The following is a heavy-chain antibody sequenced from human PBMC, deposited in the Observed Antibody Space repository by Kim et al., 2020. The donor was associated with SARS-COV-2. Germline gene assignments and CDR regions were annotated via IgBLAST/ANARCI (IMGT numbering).Heavy chain of an antibody. CDR1: GFTFSGST. CDR2: ISNDGGGL. D-gene: IGHD3-3*01. Sequence: GGSLRLSCVASGFTFSGSTMHWVRQAPGKGLEWVAVISNDGGGLSSTDSVKGRFSITRDNAKNKLYLQMNSLGFEDTAVYYCAREAGRSGLVGYF. CDR3: AREAGRSGLVGYF. J-gene: IGHJ4*03. V-gene: IGHV3-30*04.